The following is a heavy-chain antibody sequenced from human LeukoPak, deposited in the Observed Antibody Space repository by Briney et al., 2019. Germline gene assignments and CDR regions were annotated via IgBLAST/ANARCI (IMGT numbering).Heavy chain of an antibody. Sequence: GGSLRLSCAASGFTFSSYAMHWVRQAPGKGLEWVAVISYDGSNKYYADSVKGRFTISRDNSKNTLYLQMNSLRAEDTAAYYCAREGRGYSYGSPYYFDYWGQGTLVTVSS. J-gene: IGHJ4*02. D-gene: IGHD5-18*01. CDR3: AREGRGYSYGSPYYFDY. CDR2: ISYDGSNK. V-gene: IGHV3-30-3*01. CDR1: GFTFSSYA.